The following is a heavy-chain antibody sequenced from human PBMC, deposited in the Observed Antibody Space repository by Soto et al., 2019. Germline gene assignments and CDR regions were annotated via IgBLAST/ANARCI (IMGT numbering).Heavy chain of an antibody. V-gene: IGHV4-30-4*01. CDR2: IYYSGST. CDR1: GGSISSGDYY. J-gene: IGHJ4*02. Sequence: LSLTCTVSGGSISSGDYYWSWIRQPPGKGLEWIGYIYYSGSTYYNPSLKSRVTISVDTSKNQFSLKLSSVTAADTAVYYCATSPYYYDSSGYYLDYWGQGTLVTVSS. D-gene: IGHD3-22*01. CDR3: ATSPYYYDSSGYYLDY.